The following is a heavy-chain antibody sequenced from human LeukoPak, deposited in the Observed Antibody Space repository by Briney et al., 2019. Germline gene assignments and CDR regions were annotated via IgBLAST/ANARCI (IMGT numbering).Heavy chain of an antibody. CDR1: GFTFSSYG. V-gene: IGHV3-30*02. Sequence: GGSLRLSCAASGFTFSSYGMHWVRQAPGKGLEWVAFIRYDGSNKYYADSVKGRFTISRDNSKNTLYLRMNSLRAEDTAVYYCATYGSGSYYRFDYWGQGTLVTVSS. CDR2: IRYDGSNK. J-gene: IGHJ4*02. D-gene: IGHD3-10*01. CDR3: ATYGSGSYYRFDY.